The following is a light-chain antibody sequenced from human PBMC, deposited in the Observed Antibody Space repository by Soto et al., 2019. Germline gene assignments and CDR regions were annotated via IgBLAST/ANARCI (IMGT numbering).Light chain of an antibody. Sequence: DIHITRSPSTLSLSVGGSVTITFLASQTTSSWLAWYQQKPGKAPKLLIYKASTLKSGVPSRFSGSPSGTEFPLTISSLQPDDFATYYCQHYNSYSEAFGQGTKVDI. CDR3: QHYNSYSEA. J-gene: IGKJ1*01. CDR1: QTTSSW. V-gene: IGKV1-5*03. CDR2: KAS.